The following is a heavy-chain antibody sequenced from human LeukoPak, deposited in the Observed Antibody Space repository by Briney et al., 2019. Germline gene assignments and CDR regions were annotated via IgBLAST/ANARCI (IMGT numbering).Heavy chain of an antibody. CDR3: ARSDPLADWFDP. CDR2: IYYSGST. Sequence: SETLSLTCTVSGGSISSSSYYWGWIRQPPGKGLEWIGSIYYSGSTYYNPALKSRVTISVDTSKNQFSLKLSSVTAADTAVYYCARSDPLADWFDPWGQGTLVTVSS. CDR1: GGSISSSSYY. D-gene: IGHD3-16*02. J-gene: IGHJ5*02. V-gene: IGHV4-39*01.